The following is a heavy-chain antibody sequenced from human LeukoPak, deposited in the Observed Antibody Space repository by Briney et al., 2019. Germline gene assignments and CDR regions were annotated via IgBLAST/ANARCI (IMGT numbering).Heavy chain of an antibody. CDR1: GFTFSSYG. V-gene: IGHV3-30*18. Sequence: GRSLRLSCAASGFTFSSYGMHWVRQAPGKGLEWVAVISYDGSNKYYADSVKGRFTISRDNSKNTLYLQMNSLRAEDTAVYYCAKAGCSGHHFDYWGQGTLVTVSS. D-gene: IGHD5-12*01. J-gene: IGHJ4*02. CDR2: ISYDGSNK. CDR3: AKAGCSGHHFDY.